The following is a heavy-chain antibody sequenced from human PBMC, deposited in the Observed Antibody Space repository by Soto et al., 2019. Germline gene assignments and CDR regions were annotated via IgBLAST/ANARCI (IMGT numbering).Heavy chain of an antibody. D-gene: IGHD1-7*01. J-gene: IGHJ4*02. CDR3: ARGRPWELYDY. CDR2: IYYSGST. CDR1: GGSISTYY. Sequence: SETLSLTCTVSGGSISTYYWSWIRQPPGKGLEWVGYIYYSGSTNYNPSLKSRVTIAVDTSNNQFSLKLSSMTAADTAVYYCARGRPWELYDYWGQGTLVTVSS. V-gene: IGHV4-59*12.